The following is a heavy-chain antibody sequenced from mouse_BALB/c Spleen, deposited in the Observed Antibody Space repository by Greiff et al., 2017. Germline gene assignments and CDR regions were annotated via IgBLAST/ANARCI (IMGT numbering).Heavy chain of an antibody. Sequence: EVQLQESGTVLARPGASVKMSCKASGYTFTGYWMHWVKQRPGQGLEWIGAIYPGNSDTSYNQKFKGKAKLTAVTSTSTAYMELSSLTNEDSAVYYCTGLYGNYAMDYWGQGTSVTVSS. CDR1: GYTFTGYW. J-gene: IGHJ4*01. CDR2: IYPGNSDT. V-gene: IGHV1-5*01. CDR3: TGLYGNYAMDY. D-gene: IGHD2-1*01.